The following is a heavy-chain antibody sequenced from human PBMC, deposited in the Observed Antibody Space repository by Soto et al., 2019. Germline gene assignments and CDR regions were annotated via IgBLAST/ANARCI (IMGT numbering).Heavy chain of an antibody. V-gene: IGHV4-39*01. Sequence: QLQLQESGPGLVKPSETLSLTCTVSGGSISSSSYYWGWIRQPPGKGLEWIGSIYYSGSTYYNPSLKSRVTISVDTSKNQFSLKLSSVTAADTAVYYCAKIPNHLIAVADPYYFDYWGQGTLVTVSS. D-gene: IGHD6-19*01. CDR3: AKIPNHLIAVADPYYFDY. J-gene: IGHJ4*02. CDR2: IYYSGST. CDR1: GGSISSSSYY.